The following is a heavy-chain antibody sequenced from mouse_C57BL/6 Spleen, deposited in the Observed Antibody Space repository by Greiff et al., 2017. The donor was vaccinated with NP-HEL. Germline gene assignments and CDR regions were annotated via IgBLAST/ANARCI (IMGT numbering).Heavy chain of an antibody. CDR2: INPYNGGT. Sequence: VQLKQSGPVLVKPGASVKMSCKASGYTFTDYYMNWVKQSHGKSLEWIGVINPYNGGTSYNQKFKGKATLTVDKSYSTAYMELNSLTSEDSAVYYCARSGDGYLFAYWGQGTLVTVSA. V-gene: IGHV1-19*01. J-gene: IGHJ3*01. CDR3: ARSGDGYLFAY. CDR1: GYTFTDYY. D-gene: IGHD2-3*01.